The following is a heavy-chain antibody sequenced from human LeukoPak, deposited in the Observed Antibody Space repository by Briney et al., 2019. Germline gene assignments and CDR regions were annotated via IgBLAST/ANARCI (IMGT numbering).Heavy chain of an antibody. D-gene: IGHD7-27*01. J-gene: IGHJ4*02. V-gene: IGHV3-15*07. CDR1: GFTFSDAW. Sequence: AGSLRLSCAAYGFTFSDAWMNWVRQAAGRGLGWVGRIKRKTDAGTTDYAAPVKGRFTISRDDSKNTLYLQMNSLKTEDTAVYYCTTGNWGPYWGQGTLVTVSS. CDR2: IKRKTDAGTT. CDR3: TTGNWGPY.